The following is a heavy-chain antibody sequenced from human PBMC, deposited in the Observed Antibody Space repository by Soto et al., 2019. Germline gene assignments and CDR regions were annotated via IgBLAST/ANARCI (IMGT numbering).Heavy chain of an antibody. CDR3: TTDPGDYEDF. Sequence: EVQLVESGGDLVKPGGCLRLSCAASGITFINAWMSWVRQAPGQGLEWVGRIKNKADGGTTDYAAPVRGRFTISRDDSKNTLFLQMNSLETEDTAVYYCTTDPGDYEDFWGQGTLVTVSS. J-gene: IGHJ4*02. CDR1: GITFINAW. V-gene: IGHV3-15*01. CDR2: IKNKADGGTT. D-gene: IGHD4-17*01.